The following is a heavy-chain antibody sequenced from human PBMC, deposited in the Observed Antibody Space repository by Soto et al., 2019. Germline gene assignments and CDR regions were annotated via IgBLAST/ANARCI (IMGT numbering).Heavy chain of an antibody. CDR2: ISAYNGNT. D-gene: IGHD5-12*01. CDR3: AREGVAPYYYYGMHV. CDR1: GYTFTSYG. Sequence: ASVKVSCKASGYTFTSYGISWVRQAPGQGLEWMGWISAYNGNTNYAQTFQGRVTMTTDTSTSTVHMEVRSLRSDDTAVYYCAREGVAPYYYYGMHVWGQGTPVTVSS. J-gene: IGHJ6*02. V-gene: IGHV1-18*01.